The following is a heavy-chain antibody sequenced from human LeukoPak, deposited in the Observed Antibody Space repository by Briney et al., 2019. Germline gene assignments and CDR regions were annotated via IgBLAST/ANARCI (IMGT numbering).Heavy chain of an antibody. CDR3: ARYEYSSP. CDR1: GYTFTGYY. J-gene: IGHJ5*02. V-gene: IGHV1-2*02. Sequence: ASVKVSCKASGYTFTGYYMHWVRQAPGQGLEWMGWISSDSGGTNYAQKFQGRVTMTRDTSISTSYMELRSLRSDDTAVYYCARYEYSSPWGQGTLVTVSS. CDR2: ISSDSGGT. D-gene: IGHD6-6*01.